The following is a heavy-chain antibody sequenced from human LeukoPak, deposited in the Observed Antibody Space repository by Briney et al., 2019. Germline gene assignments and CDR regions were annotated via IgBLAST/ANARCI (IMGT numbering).Heavy chain of an antibody. Sequence: GASVKVSCKASGYTFTSYYMHWVRQAPGQGLEWMGWMNPNSGNTGYAQKFQGRVTMTRNTSISTAYMELSSLRSEDTAVYYCARGPAPIDSSGYNWGQGTLVTVSS. J-gene: IGHJ4*02. CDR2: MNPNSGNT. CDR1: GYTFTSYY. D-gene: IGHD3-22*01. CDR3: ARGPAPIDSSGYN. V-gene: IGHV1-8*02.